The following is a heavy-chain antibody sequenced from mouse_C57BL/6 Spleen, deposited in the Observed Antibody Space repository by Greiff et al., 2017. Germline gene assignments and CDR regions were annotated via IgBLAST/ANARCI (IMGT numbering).Heavy chain of an antibody. CDR1: GYTFTDYY. J-gene: IGHJ1*03. CDR2: INPNNGGT. CDR3: ARDGYFDV. V-gene: IGHV1-26*01. Sequence: EVKLQQSGPELVKPGASVKISCKASGYTFTDYYMNWVKQSHGKSLEWIGDINPNNGGTSYNQKFKGKATLTVDKSSSTAYMELRSLTSEDSAVYYCARDGYFDVWGTGTTVTVSS.